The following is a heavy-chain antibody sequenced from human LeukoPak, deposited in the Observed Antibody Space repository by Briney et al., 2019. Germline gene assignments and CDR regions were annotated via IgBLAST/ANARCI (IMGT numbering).Heavy chain of an antibody. D-gene: IGHD5-24*01. V-gene: IGHV1-69*05. CDR3: ARWVDGYNQGGFDY. CDR1: GGTFSSYA. Sequence: ASVKVSCKASGGTFSSYAISWVRQAPGQGLEWMGGIIPIFGTANYAQKFQGRVTITTDESTSTAYMELSSLRAEDTAVYYCARWVDGYNQGGFDYWGQGTLVTVSS. J-gene: IGHJ4*02. CDR2: IIPIFGTA.